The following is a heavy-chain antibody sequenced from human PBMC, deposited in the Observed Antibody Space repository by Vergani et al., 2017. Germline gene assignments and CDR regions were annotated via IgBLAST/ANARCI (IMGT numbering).Heavy chain of an antibody. J-gene: IGHJ4*02. Sequence: EVQLVESGGGLVKPGGSLRLFCAASGFTFSNAWMSWVRQAPGKGLEWVGRIKSKTDGGTTDYAAPVKGRFTISRDDSKNTLYLQMNSLKTEDTAVYYCXTELWLPPLRYYDYWGQGTLVTVSA. CDR1: GFTFSNAW. CDR2: IKSKTDGGTT. V-gene: IGHV3-15*01. D-gene: IGHD5-12*01. CDR3: XTELWLPPLRYYDY.